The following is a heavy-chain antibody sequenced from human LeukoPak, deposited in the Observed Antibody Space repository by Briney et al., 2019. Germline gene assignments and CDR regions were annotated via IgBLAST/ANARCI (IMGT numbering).Heavy chain of an antibody. CDR1: GGSISSGGYS. CDR3: ARNTKVGFFDY. D-gene: IGHD1-26*01. V-gene: IGHV4-30-2*01. CDR2: IYHSGST. J-gene: IGHJ4*02. Sequence: SETLSLTCAVSGGSISSGGYSWSWIRQPPGKGLEWIGYIYHSGSTYYNPSLKSRVTISVDRSKNQFSLKLSSVTAADTAVYYCARNTKVGFFDYWGQGTLVTVSS.